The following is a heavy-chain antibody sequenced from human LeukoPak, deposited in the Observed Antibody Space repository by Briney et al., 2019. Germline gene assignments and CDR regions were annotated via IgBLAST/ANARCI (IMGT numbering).Heavy chain of an antibody. CDR3: ARISAYGDYYFDY. CDR1: GFSLITSGMC. Sequence: SGPTLVNPTQTLTLTCTFSGFSLITSGMCVSWIRQPPGKALEWLALIDWDDDKYYSTSLKTRLTISKDTFKNQVVLTMTNMDPMDTATYYCARISAYGDYYFDYWGQGTLVTVSS. V-gene: IGHV2-70*01. J-gene: IGHJ4*02. D-gene: IGHD4-17*01. CDR2: IDWDDDK.